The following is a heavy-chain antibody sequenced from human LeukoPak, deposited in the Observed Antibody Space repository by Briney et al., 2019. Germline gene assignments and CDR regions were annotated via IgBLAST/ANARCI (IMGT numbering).Heavy chain of an antibody. CDR2: INPNSGGT. Sequence: ASVKVSCKASGYTFTGYYMHWVRQAPGQGLEWMGWINPNSGGTNYAQKFQGRVTMTRDTSISTAYMELSRMRSDDTAVYYCARGEAVAGNFGFDYWGQGTLVTVSS. J-gene: IGHJ4*02. CDR3: ARGEAVAGNFGFDY. D-gene: IGHD6-19*01. CDR1: GYTFTGYY. V-gene: IGHV1-2*02.